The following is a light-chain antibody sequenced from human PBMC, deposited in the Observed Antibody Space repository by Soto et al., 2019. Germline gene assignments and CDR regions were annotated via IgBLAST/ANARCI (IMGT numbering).Light chain of an antibody. CDR2: AAS. CDR3: QQIQNYPQGT. J-gene: IGKJ3*01. Sequence: IQLTQSPSFLSPSVGDRVTITGRASQGSYRYLALYQQKTGKAHNLLIYAASTLQCGVPSRFSGSESGTAFTLPISSLQPEDFASYYCQQIQNYPQGTFGPATTVEMK. CDR1: QGSYRY. V-gene: IGKV1-9*01.